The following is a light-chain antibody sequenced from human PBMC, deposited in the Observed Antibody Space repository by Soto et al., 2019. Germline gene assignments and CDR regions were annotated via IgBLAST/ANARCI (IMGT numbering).Light chain of an antibody. J-gene: IGLJ1*01. V-gene: IGLV1-40*01. CDR3: LSYDSDMSSPRYV. CDR2: GDS. CDR1: SSNIGAGHD. Sequence: QSVLTQPPSVSGAPGQRVTISCTGSSSNIGAGHDVHWYQQLPGTAPKLLIYGDSNRPSGVPDRFSGSKSGASASLAITGLQAEDEAEYHCLSYDSDMSSPRYVCGPGTKVTVL.